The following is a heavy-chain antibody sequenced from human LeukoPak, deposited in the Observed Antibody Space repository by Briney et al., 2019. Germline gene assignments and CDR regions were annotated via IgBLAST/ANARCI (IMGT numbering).Heavy chain of an antibody. V-gene: IGHV3-64D*08. J-gene: IGHJ5*02. CDR2: ITSNGGST. Sequence: GRSLRLSCSASGFTFSTNSMHWVRQAPGKGLEFVSAITSNGGSTYYADSVKGRFTISRDNSKNTLYLQMSSLRAEDTAVYYCVTVGMTSIWSYLRFDPRGQGTLVSVSS. D-gene: IGHD1-26*01. CDR1: GFTFSTNS. CDR3: VTVGMTSIWSYLRFDP.